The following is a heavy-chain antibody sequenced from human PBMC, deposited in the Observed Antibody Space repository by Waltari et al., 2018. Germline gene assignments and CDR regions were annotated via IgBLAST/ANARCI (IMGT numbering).Heavy chain of an antibody. Sequence: QLQLQESGPGLVKTSETLSLTCSVSGGSITSNRPYWGWIRQPPGQGLEWIGTIYYAGATYSSPSLNSRVTVSRDTSKNQLSLTLGSVTASDTAVYYCATYIGASVGTAAFDVWGQGAMVTVSS. CDR2: IYYAGAT. V-gene: IGHV4-39*01. CDR1: GGSITSNRPY. CDR3: ATYIGASVGTAAFDV. D-gene: IGHD5-12*01. J-gene: IGHJ3*01.